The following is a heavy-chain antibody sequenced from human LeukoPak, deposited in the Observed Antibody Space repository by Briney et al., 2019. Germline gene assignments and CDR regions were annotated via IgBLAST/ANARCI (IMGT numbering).Heavy chain of an antibody. CDR3: ARDLWIQLWFPRELNY. J-gene: IGHJ4*02. CDR2: FDPEDGET. Sequence: GASVKVSCKVSGYTLTELSMHWVRQAPGKGLEWMGGFDPEDGETIYAQKFQGRVTMTEDTSTDTAYMELRSLRSDDTAVYYCARDLWIQLWFPRELNYWGQGTLVTVSS. CDR1: GYTLTELS. V-gene: IGHV1-24*01. D-gene: IGHD5-18*01.